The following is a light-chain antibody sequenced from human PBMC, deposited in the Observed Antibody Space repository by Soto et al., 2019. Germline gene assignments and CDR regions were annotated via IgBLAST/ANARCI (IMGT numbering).Light chain of an antibody. CDR3: SSYTTRSTYV. CDR1: SRDIGFFNY. CDR2: EVT. Sequence: QSVLTQPASVSGSPGQSITISCTGTSRDIGFFNYVSWYQQFPGNAPKLIIFEVTNRPSGVSNRFSASKSGNTASLTISGLQAEDGAHYYCSSYTTRSTYVFGTGTKVTVL. J-gene: IGLJ1*01. V-gene: IGLV2-14*01.